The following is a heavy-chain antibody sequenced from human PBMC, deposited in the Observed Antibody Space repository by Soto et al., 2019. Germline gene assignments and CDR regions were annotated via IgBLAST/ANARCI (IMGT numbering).Heavy chain of an antibody. Sequence: PGGSLRLSCAASGFTFSSYAMSWVRQAPGKGLEWVSAISGSGGSTYYADSVKGRFTISRDNSKNTLYLQMNSLRAEDTAVYYCARSGYRYNWNDAAWLDYWGQGTLVTVSS. D-gene: IGHD1-1*01. V-gene: IGHV3-23*01. CDR2: ISGSGGST. J-gene: IGHJ4*02. CDR1: GFTFSSYA. CDR3: ARSGYRYNWNDAAWLDY.